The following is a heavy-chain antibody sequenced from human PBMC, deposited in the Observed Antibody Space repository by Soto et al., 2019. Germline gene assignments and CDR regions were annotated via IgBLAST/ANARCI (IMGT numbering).Heavy chain of an antibody. CDR2: ISSSGSTI. CDR1: GFTFSDYY. J-gene: IGHJ6*02. V-gene: IGHV3-11*01. D-gene: IGHD2-15*01. Sequence: GGSLRLSCAASGFTFSDYYMSWIRQAPGKGLGWVSYISSSGSTIYYADSVKGRFTISRDNAKNSLYLQMNSLRAEDTAVYYCARPYCSGGSCYDKGYYYYYGMDVWGQG. CDR3: ARPYCSGGSCYDKGYYYYYGMDV.